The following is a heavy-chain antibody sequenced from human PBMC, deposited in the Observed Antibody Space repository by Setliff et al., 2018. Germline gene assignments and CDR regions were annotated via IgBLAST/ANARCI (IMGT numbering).Heavy chain of an antibody. D-gene: IGHD6-6*01. J-gene: IGHJ6*03. V-gene: IGHV4-59*08. CDR2: IHYSGNT. CDR3: ARMAVRVASRPSSPLDYYYYMDL. CDR1: GGSINRDY. Sequence: SETLSLTCSVSGGSINRDYWNWIRQPPGKGLEWIGYIHYSGNTNYNPSLKSRVTMSVDTSKSHFSLTLRSLTAADTAVYYCARMAVRVASRPSSPLDYYYYMDLWGKGATVTVSS.